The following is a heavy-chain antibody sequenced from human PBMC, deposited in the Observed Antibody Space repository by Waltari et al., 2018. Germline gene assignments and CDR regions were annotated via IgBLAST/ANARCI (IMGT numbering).Heavy chain of an antibody. CDR2: ISSSSSYI. CDR1: GFTLSSYR. Sequence: EVQLVESGGGLVKPGGSLRLSCAASGFTLSSYRINWVRQAPGKGLEWVSSISSSSSYIYYADSVKGRFTISRDNAKNSLYLQMNSLRAEDTAVYYCARDQPTAVAGTDYWGQGTLVTVSS. CDR3: ARDQPTAVAGTDY. D-gene: IGHD6-19*01. V-gene: IGHV3-21*01. J-gene: IGHJ4*02.